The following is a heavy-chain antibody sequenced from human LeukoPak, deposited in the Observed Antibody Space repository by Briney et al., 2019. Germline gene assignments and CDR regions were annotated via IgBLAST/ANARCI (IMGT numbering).Heavy chain of an antibody. CDR3: AKVIFPDCSGGGCYQYFDY. CDR1: GYTFTSYG. J-gene: IGHJ4*02. Sequence: ASVNVSFTASGYTFTSYGISWVRQAPGQGREGMGWISAYNGNTNYAQKLQGRVTMTTDTSTSTAYMELRSLRSDDTAVYYCAKVIFPDCSGGGCYQYFDYWGQGTLVTVSS. D-gene: IGHD2-15*01. V-gene: IGHV1-18*01. CDR2: ISAYNGNT.